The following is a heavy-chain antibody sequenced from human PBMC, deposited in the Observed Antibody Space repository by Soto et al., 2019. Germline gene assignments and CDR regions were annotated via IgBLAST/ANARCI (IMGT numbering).Heavy chain of an antibody. V-gene: IGHV1-69*13. CDR1: GGTFSSYA. D-gene: IGHD2-2*01. Sequence: GASVKVSCKASGGTFSSYAISWVRQAPGQGLEWMGGIIPIFGTANYAQKFQGRVTITADESTSTAYMELSSLRSEDTAVYYCARGYCSSTSCSYWFDPWGQGTLVTVSS. CDR2: IIPIFGTA. J-gene: IGHJ5*02. CDR3: ARGYCSSTSCSYWFDP.